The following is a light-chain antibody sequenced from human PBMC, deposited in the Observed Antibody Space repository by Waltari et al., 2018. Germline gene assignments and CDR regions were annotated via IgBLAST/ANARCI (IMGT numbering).Light chain of an antibody. Sequence: DVVLTQSPLSLTVSPGQSVSISCRSSQTLLHSDGITYFSWLHQRPGQSPRRLIYQISERASWVPDRFTGSGSGTEFTLEIASVQTDDAGVYFCIQGTHWVTFGGGTKLDI. CDR3: IQGTHWVT. J-gene: IGKJ4*01. V-gene: IGKV2-30*02. CDR2: QIS. CDR1: QTLLHSDGITY.